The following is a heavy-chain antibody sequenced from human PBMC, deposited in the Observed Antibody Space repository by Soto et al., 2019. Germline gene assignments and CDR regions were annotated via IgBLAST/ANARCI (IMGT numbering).Heavy chain of an antibody. V-gene: IGHV3-48*02. Sequence: GGSLRLSCAASGFTFSSYSMNWVRQAPGKGLEWVSYISSSSSTIYYADSVKGRFTISRDNAKNSLYLQMNSLRDEDTAVYYCARGVSQALRFLEWSSHYYYYGMDVWGQGTTVTVSS. CDR2: ISSSSSTI. D-gene: IGHD3-3*01. CDR3: ARGVSQALRFLEWSSHYYYYGMDV. J-gene: IGHJ6*02. CDR1: GFTFSSYS.